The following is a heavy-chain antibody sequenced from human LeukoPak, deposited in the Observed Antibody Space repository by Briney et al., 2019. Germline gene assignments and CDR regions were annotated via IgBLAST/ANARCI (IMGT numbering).Heavy chain of an antibody. CDR2: INPNSGGT. CDR1: GYTFSGYY. Sequence: ASVKVSCKASGYTFSGYYMHWVRQAPGEGLEWRGWINPNSGGTNYAQKFQGRVTMSRGTSISTAYMELSRLRSDDTAVFYCAGEKWDRRDYGMDVWGQGTTVTVSS. D-gene: IGHD1-26*01. CDR3: AGEKWDRRDYGMDV. J-gene: IGHJ6*02. V-gene: IGHV1-2*02.